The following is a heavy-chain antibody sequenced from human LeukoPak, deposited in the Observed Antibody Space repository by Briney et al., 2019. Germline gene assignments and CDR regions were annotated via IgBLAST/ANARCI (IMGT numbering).Heavy chain of an antibody. V-gene: IGHV3-33*06. D-gene: IGHD5-12*01. Sequence: PGGSLRLSCAASGFTFSSYGMHWVGQAPGKGLEGVAVIWYDGSNKYYADSVKGRFTISRDNSKNTLYLQMNSLRAEDTAVYYCAKEQRGYSGYDLTPDYWGQGTLVTVPS. J-gene: IGHJ4*02. CDR3: AKEQRGYSGYDLTPDY. CDR1: GFTFSSYG. CDR2: IWYDGSNK.